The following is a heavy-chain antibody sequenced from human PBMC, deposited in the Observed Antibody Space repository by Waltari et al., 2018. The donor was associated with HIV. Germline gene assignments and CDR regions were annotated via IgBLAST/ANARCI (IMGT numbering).Heavy chain of an antibody. Sequence: EVQLEQSGAEVKKPGESLKISCKASGFTFTNYWIAWVRQTPGKGLEWMGIIDPDYAYTRHSPSFEGHVTISADKSTTTAYRQWTSLSASDSGIYYCARHRLGRSWFDPWGQGTLVTVAS. CDR1: GFTFTNYW. J-gene: IGHJ5*02. D-gene: IGHD6-6*01. CDR2: IDPDYAYT. CDR3: ARHRLGRSWFDP. V-gene: IGHV5-51*01.